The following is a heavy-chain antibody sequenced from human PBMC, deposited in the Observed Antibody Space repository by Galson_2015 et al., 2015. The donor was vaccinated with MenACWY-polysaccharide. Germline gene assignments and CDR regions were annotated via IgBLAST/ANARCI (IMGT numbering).Heavy chain of an antibody. D-gene: IGHD2-15*01. Sequence: SMRLSCAACGFTFSSYGMHWVRQAPGKGLEWVAVISYEGSNKNYAESVKGRFTISSDNSKNTLYLKMNSLRAEDTAMYYCAKEVVHVFGLNYSVQGTLATVSS. J-gene: IGHJ4*02. CDR3: AKEVVHVFGLNY. CDR2: ISYEGSNK. CDR1: GFTFSSYG. V-gene: IGHV3-30*18.